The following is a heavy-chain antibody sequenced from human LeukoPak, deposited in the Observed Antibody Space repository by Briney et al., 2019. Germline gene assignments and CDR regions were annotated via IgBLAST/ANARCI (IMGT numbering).Heavy chain of an antibody. Sequence: SQTLSLTCAVSGGSISSGGYSWSWIRQPPGKGLEWIGYIYHSGSTYYNPSLKSRVTISVDRSKNQFSLKLSSVTAADTAVYYCARGDYGMLYYGMDVWGQGTTVTVSS. CDR1: GGSISSGGYS. J-gene: IGHJ6*02. CDR3: ARGDYGMLYYGMDV. D-gene: IGHD4-17*01. CDR2: IYHSGST. V-gene: IGHV4-30-2*01.